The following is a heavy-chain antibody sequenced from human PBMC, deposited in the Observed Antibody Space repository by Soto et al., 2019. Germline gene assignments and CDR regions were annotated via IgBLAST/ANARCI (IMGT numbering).Heavy chain of an antibody. Sequence: QVQLQQSGPGLVKPSETLSLTCTVSSGPSRSHNWGWIRQPPGRGLKWIGYVYYTGSTSYNPSLKSRVTISADTSTNHISLTLSSVTAADTAVYYCVRQGIGDLHGLVDVWGQGTTVSVSS. CDR3: VRQGIGDLHGLVDV. CDR2: VYYTGST. V-gene: IGHV4-59*08. J-gene: IGHJ6*02. CDR1: SGPSRSHN. D-gene: IGHD3-10*01.